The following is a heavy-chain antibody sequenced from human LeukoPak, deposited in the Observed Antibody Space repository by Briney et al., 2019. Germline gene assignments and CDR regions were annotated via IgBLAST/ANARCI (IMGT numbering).Heavy chain of an antibody. CDR2: ISYDGSNK. Sequence: GGSLRLSCAASGFTFSSYGMHWVRQAPGKGLEWVAVISYDGSNKYYADSVKGRFTISRDNSKNTLYLQMNSLRAEDTAVYYCAKDMRHSSGPVHYWGQGTLVTVSS. J-gene: IGHJ4*02. D-gene: IGHD6-19*01. CDR3: AKDMRHSSGPVHY. V-gene: IGHV3-30*18. CDR1: GFTFSSYG.